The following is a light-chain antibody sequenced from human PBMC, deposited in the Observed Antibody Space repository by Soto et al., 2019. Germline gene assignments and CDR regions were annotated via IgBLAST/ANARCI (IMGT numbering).Light chain of an antibody. Sequence: LTQPRSVSGSPGQPVTMSCTGSSSDVGGYDYVSWYQQHPGTAPKLMIYDVTKRPSGVPDRFSGSQSGNTAFLTISGLQAEDEADYYCCSYGGSYSVFGSGTKVTVL. J-gene: IGLJ1*01. CDR2: DVT. CDR3: CSYGGSYSV. CDR1: SSDVGGYDY. V-gene: IGLV2-11*01.